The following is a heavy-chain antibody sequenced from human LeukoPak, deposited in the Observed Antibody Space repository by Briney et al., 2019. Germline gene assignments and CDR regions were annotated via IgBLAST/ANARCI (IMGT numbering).Heavy chain of an antibody. V-gene: IGHV3-9*03. CDR3: AKEGSGWYYFDY. Sequence: GRSLRLSCAASGFTFDDYAMHWVRQAPGKGLEWVSGISWNSGSIGYADSVKGRFTISRDNAKNSLYLQMNSLRAGDMALYYCAKEGSGWYYFDYWGQGTLVTVSS. CDR1: GFTFDDYA. J-gene: IGHJ4*02. CDR2: ISWNSGSI. D-gene: IGHD6-19*01.